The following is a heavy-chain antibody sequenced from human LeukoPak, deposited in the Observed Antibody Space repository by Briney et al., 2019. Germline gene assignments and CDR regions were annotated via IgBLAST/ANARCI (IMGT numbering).Heavy chain of an antibody. CDR1: GYTFTSYD. J-gene: IGHJ4*02. V-gene: IGHV1-8*01. D-gene: IGHD6-6*01. Sequence: ASVKVSCKASGYTFTSYDINWVRQATGQGLEWMGWMNPNSGNTGYAQKFQGRVTMTRNTSISTAYMELSSLRSEDTAVYYCARATIEYSSSSGGYHFDYWGQGTLVTVSS. CDR3: ARATIEYSSSSGGYHFDY. CDR2: MNPNSGNT.